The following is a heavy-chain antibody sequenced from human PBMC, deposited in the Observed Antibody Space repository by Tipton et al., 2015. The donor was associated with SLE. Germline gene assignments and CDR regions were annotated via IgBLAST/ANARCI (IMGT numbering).Heavy chain of an antibody. D-gene: IGHD5-18*01. CDR2: IYYSGST. CDR3: ARGARGNSYGSDEDFDY. J-gene: IGHJ4*02. CDR1: GGSISSYY. V-gene: IGHV4-59*12. Sequence: TLSLTCTVSGGSISSYYWSWIRQPPGKGLEWIGEIYYSGSTNHNPSLKSRVTISIDKSKNQFSLKLSFVTAADTAVYYCARGARGNSYGSDEDFDYWGQGTLVTVSS.